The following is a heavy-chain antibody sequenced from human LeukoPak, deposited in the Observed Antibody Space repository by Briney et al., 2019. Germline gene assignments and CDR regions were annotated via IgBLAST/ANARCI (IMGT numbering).Heavy chain of an antibody. CDR3: AVVPADMYYGMDV. V-gene: IGHV1-18*01. J-gene: IGHJ6*02. D-gene: IGHD2-2*01. CDR2: ISAYNGNT. Sequence: ASVKVSCKASGYTFTSDGISWVRQAPGQRLGGMGWISAYNGNTNYAQKLQGRVTMTTDTSTSTAYMELRSLRSDDTAVYYCAVVPADMYYGMDVWGQGTTVTVSS. CDR1: GYTFTSDG.